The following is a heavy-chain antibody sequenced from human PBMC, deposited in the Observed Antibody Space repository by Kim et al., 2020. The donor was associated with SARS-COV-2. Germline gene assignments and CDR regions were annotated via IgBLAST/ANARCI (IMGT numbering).Heavy chain of an antibody. V-gene: IGHV3-48*03. D-gene: IGHD6-13*01. CDR1: GFTFSSYE. Sequence: GGSLRLSCAASGFTFSSYEMNWVRQAPGKGLEWVSYISSSGSTIYYADSVKGRFTISRDNAKNSLYLQMNSLRAEDTAVYYCARDPYSSSYNYYGMDVWGQGTTVTGS. CDR2: ISSSGSTI. J-gene: IGHJ6*02. CDR3: ARDPYSSSYNYYGMDV.